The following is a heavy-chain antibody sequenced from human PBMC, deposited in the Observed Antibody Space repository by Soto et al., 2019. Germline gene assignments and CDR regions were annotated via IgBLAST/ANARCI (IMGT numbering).Heavy chain of an antibody. J-gene: IGHJ4*02. CDR2: ISAYNGKT. CDR3: ERGGATSGGLDY. V-gene: IGHV1-18*01. CDR1: GYTFSNYG. D-gene: IGHD3-10*01. Sequence: QVQMVQSGAEVTKPGASVKVSCKASGYTFSNYGFTWVRQVPGQGLEWMGWISAYNGKTNYAQELQGRVTMTTDTATSTVYMELRSLRSDDTAVYYCERGGATSGGLDYWGQGTLVTVSS.